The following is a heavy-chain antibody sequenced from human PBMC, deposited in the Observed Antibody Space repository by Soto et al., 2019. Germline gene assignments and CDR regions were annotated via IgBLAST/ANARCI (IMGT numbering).Heavy chain of an antibody. CDR2: IYYSGST. Sequence: QVQLQESGPGLVKPSQTLSLTCTVSGGSISSGGYYWSWIRQHPGKGLEWIGYIYYSGSTYYNPSLKSRVTISVDTSKNQFSLKLSSVTAADTAVYYCARVANTVVVAAMISWFDPWGQGTLVTVSS. J-gene: IGHJ5*02. CDR1: GGSISSGGYY. D-gene: IGHD2-15*01. CDR3: ARVANTVVVAAMISWFDP. V-gene: IGHV4-31*03.